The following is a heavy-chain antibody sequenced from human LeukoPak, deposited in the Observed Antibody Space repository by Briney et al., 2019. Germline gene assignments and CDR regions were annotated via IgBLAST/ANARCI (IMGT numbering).Heavy chain of an antibody. CDR2: ISYDGSNK. CDR1: GFTFSNYG. J-gene: IGHJ6*02. V-gene: IGHV3-30*18. CDR3: AKEALGMDV. Sequence: PGGSLRLSCAASGFTFSNYGIHWVRQAPGKGLEWVAVISYDGSNKYYADSVKGRFTISRDNSKNTLYLQVNSLRAEDTAVYYCAKEALGMDVWGQGNPGHRLL.